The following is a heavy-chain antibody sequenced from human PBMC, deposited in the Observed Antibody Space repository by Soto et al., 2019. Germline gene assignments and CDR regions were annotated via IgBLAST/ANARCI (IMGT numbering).Heavy chain of an antibody. D-gene: IGHD1-26*01. V-gene: IGHV4-34*01. CDR1: VGSISSGGYY. Sequence: SETLSLTCAVSVGSISSGGYYWSWIRQPPGKGLEWIGEINHSGSTNYNPSLKSRVTISVDTSKNQFSLKLSSVTAADTAVYYCARGPPPSGSYYFWLDYWGQGTLVTVSS. CDR2: INHSGST. CDR3: ARGPPPSGSYYFWLDY. J-gene: IGHJ4*02.